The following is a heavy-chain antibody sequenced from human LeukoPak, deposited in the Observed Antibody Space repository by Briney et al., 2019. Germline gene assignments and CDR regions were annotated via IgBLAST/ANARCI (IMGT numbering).Heavy chain of an antibody. V-gene: IGHV1-2*02. CDR1: GYTFTGYY. Sequence: GSVKVSCKASGYTFTGYYMHWVRQAPGQGLEWMGWINPNSGGTNYAQKFQGRVTMTRDTSISTAYMELSRLRSDGTAVYYCARVIHPDIAAAGTLSPWGQGTLVTVSS. CDR3: ARVIHPDIAAAGTLSP. J-gene: IGHJ5*02. CDR2: INPNSGGT. D-gene: IGHD6-13*01.